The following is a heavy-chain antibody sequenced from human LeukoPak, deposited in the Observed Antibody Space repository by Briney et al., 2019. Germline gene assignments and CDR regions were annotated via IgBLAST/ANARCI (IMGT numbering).Heavy chain of an antibody. CDR2: IRYDGSNK. J-gene: IGHJ4*02. V-gene: IGHV3-30*02. Sequence: GGSLRLSCAASGFTFSSYGMHWVRQAPGKGLEWVAFIRYDGSNKYYADSVKGRFTISRDNSKNTLYLQMNSLRAEDTAVYYCARVRYFDWLGPFDYWGQGTLVTVSS. CDR3: ARVRYFDWLGPFDY. D-gene: IGHD3-9*01. CDR1: GFTFSSYG.